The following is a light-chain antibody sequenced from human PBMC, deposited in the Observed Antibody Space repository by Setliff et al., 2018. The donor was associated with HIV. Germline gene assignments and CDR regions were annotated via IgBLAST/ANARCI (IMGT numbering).Light chain of an antibody. CDR1: SSNIGAGYD. Sequence: QSVLTQPPSVSGAPGQRVTISCTGSSSNIGAGYDVYWYQKLPGTAPKLLIYGNSNRPSGVPDRFSGSKSGASASLAITGLQAEDEGDYYCQSFESSLRGFVLFGGGTKVTV. J-gene: IGLJ2*01. CDR2: GNS. V-gene: IGLV1-40*01. CDR3: QSFESSLRGFVL.